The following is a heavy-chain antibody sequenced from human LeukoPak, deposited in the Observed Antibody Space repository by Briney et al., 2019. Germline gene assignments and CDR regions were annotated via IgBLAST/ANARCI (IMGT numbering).Heavy chain of an antibody. CDR2: IIPILGIA. V-gene: IGHV1-69*04. J-gene: IGHJ4*02. CDR3: ARDETLYYYDSSGYYLY. Sequence: GASVKVSCKASGGTFSSYAISWVRQAPGQGLEWMGRIIPILGIANYAQKFQGRVTITADKSTSTAYMELSSLRSEDTAVYYCARDETLYYYDSSGYYLYWGQGTLVTVSS. CDR1: GGTFSSYA. D-gene: IGHD3-22*01.